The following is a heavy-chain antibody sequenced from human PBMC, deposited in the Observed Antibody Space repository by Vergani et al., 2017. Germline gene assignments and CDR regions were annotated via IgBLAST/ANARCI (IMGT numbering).Heavy chain of an antibody. CDR3: ARDSADSSGYYYLS. CDR1: GGSFSGYY. Sequence: QVQLQQWGAGLLKPSETLSLTCAVYGGSFSGYYWSWIRQPPGKGLEWIGEINHSGSTNYNPSLKSRVTISVDTSKNQFSLKLSSVTAADTAVYYCARDSADSSGYYYLSWGQGTLVTVSS. J-gene: IGHJ5*02. D-gene: IGHD3-22*01. CDR2: INHSGST. V-gene: IGHV4-34*01.